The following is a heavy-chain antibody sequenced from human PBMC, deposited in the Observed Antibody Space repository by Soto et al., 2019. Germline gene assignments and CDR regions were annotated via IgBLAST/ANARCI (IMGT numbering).Heavy chain of an antibody. CDR2: VNPSGGSA. CDR1: GYIFTAYS. CDR3: AREENCRGGTCYSEYFHH. V-gene: IGHV1-46*01. Sequence: QVQLVQSGAEVKKPGASVKVSCKTSGYIFTAYSMHWVRQAPGQGLEWMGVVNPSGGSAHYAQSFEGRVTLTRDTSTSTFYMELSSLRSEDTAVYYCAREENCRGGTCYSEYFHHWGQGTLVTASS. J-gene: IGHJ1*01. D-gene: IGHD2-15*01.